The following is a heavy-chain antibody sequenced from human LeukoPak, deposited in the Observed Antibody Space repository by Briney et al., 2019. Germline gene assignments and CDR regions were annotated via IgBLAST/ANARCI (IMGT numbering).Heavy chain of an antibody. V-gene: IGHV1-69*06. CDR3: ARGRWGRRGITTGYRKRYYYYMDV. J-gene: IGHJ6*03. CDR1: GGTFSSYA. Sequence: GASVNVSCKASGGTFSSYAISWVRQAPGQGLEWMGGIIPIFGTANYAQKFQGRVTITADKSTSTAYMDLSSLRSDDTAVYYCARGRWGRRGITTGYRKRYYYYMDVWGKGTTVTVSS. D-gene: IGHD3-16*01. CDR2: IIPIFGTA.